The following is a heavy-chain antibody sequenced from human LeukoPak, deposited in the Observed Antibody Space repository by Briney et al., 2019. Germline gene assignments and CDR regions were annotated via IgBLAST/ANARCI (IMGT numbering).Heavy chain of an antibody. J-gene: IGHJ6*03. D-gene: IGHD5-12*01. CDR2: ISGYNGKT. Sequence: ASVKVSCKASGYTFTSYSITWVRQAPGQGLEWMGWISGYNGKTNYAQKLQGRVTMTTDTSTSTAYMELRSLRSDDTAVYYCARERPIVATIPYYYYYYMDVWGKGTTVAVSS. V-gene: IGHV1-18*01. CDR3: ARERPIVATIPYYYYYYMDV. CDR1: GYTFTSYS.